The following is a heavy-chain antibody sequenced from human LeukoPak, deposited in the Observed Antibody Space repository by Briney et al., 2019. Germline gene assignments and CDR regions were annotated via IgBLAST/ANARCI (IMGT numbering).Heavy chain of an antibody. CDR3: ARGKDASGSFSY. D-gene: IGHD3-10*01. CDR1: SGSISSSPYY. J-gene: IGHJ4*02. V-gene: IGHV4-39*07. Sequence: SETLSLTCTVSSGSISSSPYYWGWIRQPPGKGLEWIGSIYYSGTTHYSPSLESRVTISVDTSKNQFSLKLSSVTAADTAVYYCARGKDASGSFSYWGQGTLVTVSS. CDR2: IYYSGTT.